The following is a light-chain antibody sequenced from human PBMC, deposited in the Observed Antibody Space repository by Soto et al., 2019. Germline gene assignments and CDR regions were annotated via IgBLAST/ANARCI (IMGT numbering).Light chain of an antibody. J-gene: IGLJ3*02. V-gene: IGLV1-44*01. Sequence: QSVLTQPPSASGTPGQRVTISCSGSSSNIGSNTVNWYQQLPGTAPKLLIYSLNQRPSGVPDRFSDSKSGTSASLAISGLQSEDEADYYCAAWDDNLNGPVFGGGTKLTVL. CDR1: SSNIGSNT. CDR2: SLN. CDR3: AAWDDNLNGPV.